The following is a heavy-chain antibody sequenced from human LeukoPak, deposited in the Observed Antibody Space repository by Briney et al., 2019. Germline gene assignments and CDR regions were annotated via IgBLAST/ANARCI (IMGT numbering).Heavy chain of an antibody. D-gene: IGHD3/OR15-3a*01. Sequence: PGGSLRLSCVGSGFTFNDYAMNWVRQAPGKGLEWISYISSGSNIIYYADSVKGRFTISRNNAKNSLYLQMNSLRAEDTAIYYCARADPIYDFWSGGDYWGQGTLVTVSS. V-gene: IGHV3-48*04. CDR3: ARADPIYDFWSGGDY. CDR1: GFTFNDYA. J-gene: IGHJ4*02. CDR2: ISSGSNII.